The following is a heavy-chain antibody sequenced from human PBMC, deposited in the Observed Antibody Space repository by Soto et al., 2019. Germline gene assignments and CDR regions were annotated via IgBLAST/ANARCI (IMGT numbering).Heavy chain of an antibody. J-gene: IGHJ4*02. D-gene: IGHD6-13*01. Sequence: PSEILSLTCTVSGGSISSYYWSWIRQPPGKGLEWIGYIYYSGSTNYNPSLKSRVTISVDTSKNQFSLKLSSVTAADTAVYYCARTSWAAAYFDYWGQGTLVTVSS. CDR1: GGSISSYY. V-gene: IGHV4-59*01. CDR3: ARTSWAAAYFDY. CDR2: IYYSGST.